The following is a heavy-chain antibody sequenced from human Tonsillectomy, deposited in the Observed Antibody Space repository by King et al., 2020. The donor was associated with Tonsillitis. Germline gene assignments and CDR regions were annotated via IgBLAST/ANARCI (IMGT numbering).Heavy chain of an antibody. Sequence: VQLVQSGAEVKKPGSSVKVSCKASGDTFSTYGINWVRQAPGQGLEWMGRIVPSVGISNYAQKFQGRVTITADESTSTAYMELRSLRSEDTAVYYCARRLGVVAPFDSWGQGTLVTVSS. CDR1: GDTFSTYG. J-gene: IGHJ4*02. D-gene: IGHD3-3*01. CDR2: IVPSVGIS. CDR3: ARRLGVVAPFDS. V-gene: IGHV1-69*09.